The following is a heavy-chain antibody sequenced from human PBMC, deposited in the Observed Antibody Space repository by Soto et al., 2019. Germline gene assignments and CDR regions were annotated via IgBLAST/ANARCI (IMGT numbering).Heavy chain of an antibody. CDR2: MYYSGTT. D-gene: IGHD2-15*01. V-gene: IGHV4-39*01. CDR3: AGQRYCGGGGCGVRYFVY. CDR1: GGSVSSSSYY. J-gene: IGHJ4*02. Sequence: QVQLQESGPGLVKPSETLSLICTVSGGSVSSSSYYWGWIRQPPGKGLEWIGSMYYSGTTYYNPSLKSRVTIAVDTAKRQFSLKLSSVTAADTAVYSCAGQRYCGGGGCGVRYFVYWGQGPLVTVSS.